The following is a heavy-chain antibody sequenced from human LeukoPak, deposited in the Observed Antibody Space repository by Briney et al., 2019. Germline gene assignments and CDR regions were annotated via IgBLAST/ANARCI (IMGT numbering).Heavy chain of an antibody. V-gene: IGHV4-34*01. CDR3: ARGYSRRYYDSSGYYYY. Sequence: SETLSFTCAVYGGSFSGYYWSWIRQPPGKGLEWIGEINHSGSTNYNPSLKSRVTISVDTSKNQFSLKLSSVTAADTAVYYCARGYSRRYYDSSGYYYYWGQGTLVTVSS. CDR1: GGSFSGYY. D-gene: IGHD3-22*01. CDR2: INHSGST. J-gene: IGHJ4*02.